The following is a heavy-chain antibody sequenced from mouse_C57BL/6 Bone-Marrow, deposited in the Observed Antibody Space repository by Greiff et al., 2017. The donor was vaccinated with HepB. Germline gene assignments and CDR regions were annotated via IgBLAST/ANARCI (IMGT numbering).Heavy chain of an antibody. Sequence: VQLKQSGGDLVKPGGSLKLSCAASGFTFSSYGMSWVRQTPDKRLEWVATISSGGSYTYYPDSVKGRFTISRDNAKNTLYLQMSSLKSEDTAMYYCARQVDGYSLGYFDVWGTGTTVTVSS. J-gene: IGHJ1*03. CDR3: ARQVDGYSLGYFDV. CDR1: GFTFSSYG. CDR2: ISSGGSYT. V-gene: IGHV5-6*01. D-gene: IGHD2-3*01.